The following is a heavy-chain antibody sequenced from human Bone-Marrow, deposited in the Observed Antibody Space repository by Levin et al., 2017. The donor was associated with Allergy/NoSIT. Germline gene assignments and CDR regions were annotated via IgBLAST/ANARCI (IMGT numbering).Heavy chain of an antibody. V-gene: IGHV4-39*07. CDR3: ARERELIGARAPFDF. Sequence: SQTLSLTCTVSGGSISSSTHYWAWVRQAPGKGLEWIGSIYYSGVAYYSPSLKSRVTISVDRSQNQFSLNLRSVTAADTAVYFCARERELIGARAPFDFWGQGALVTVSS. CDR2: IYYSGVA. CDR1: GGSISSSTHY. J-gene: IGHJ4*02. D-gene: IGHD6-6*01.